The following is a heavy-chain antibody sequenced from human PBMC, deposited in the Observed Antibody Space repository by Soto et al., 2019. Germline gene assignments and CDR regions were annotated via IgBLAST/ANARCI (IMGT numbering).Heavy chain of an antibody. Sequence: PGESLKISCKGSGYSFTSYWISWVRQMPGKGLEWMGRIDPSDSYTNYSPSFQGHVTISADKSISTAYLQWSSLKASDTAMYYCAGTVGATNPEAYYFDYWGQGTLVTVSS. CDR1: GYSFTSYW. V-gene: IGHV5-10-1*01. CDR3: AGTVGATNPEAYYFDY. CDR2: IDPSDSYT. J-gene: IGHJ4*02. D-gene: IGHD1-26*01.